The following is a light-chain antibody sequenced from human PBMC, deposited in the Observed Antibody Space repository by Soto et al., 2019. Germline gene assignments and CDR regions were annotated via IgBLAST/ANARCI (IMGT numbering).Light chain of an antibody. CDR3: SSYTSSSTVL. CDR1: TSDVGGYNY. Sequence: QSVLTQPASVSGSPGQSITISCTGTTSDVGGYNYVSWYQKNPGKAPKLMIYEVSYRPSGASNRFSGSKSGNTASLTISGLQDEDEADYYCSSYTSSSTVLFGGGTQLTVL. CDR2: EVS. J-gene: IGLJ2*01. V-gene: IGLV2-14*01.